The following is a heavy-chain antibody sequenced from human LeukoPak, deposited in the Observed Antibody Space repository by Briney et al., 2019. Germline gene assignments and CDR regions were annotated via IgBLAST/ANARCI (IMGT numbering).Heavy chain of an antibody. Sequence: SETLSLTCSVSGASISSYYWSRIRQPPGKGLEWIGYIYYSGSTNYNPSLKSRVTISVDTSKNQFSLRLSSMTAADTAVYYCARVTGYMIEDYFDYWGRGTLVTVSS. J-gene: IGHJ4*02. D-gene: IGHD3-22*01. V-gene: IGHV4-59*01. CDR1: GASISSYY. CDR2: IYYSGST. CDR3: ARVTGYMIEDYFDY.